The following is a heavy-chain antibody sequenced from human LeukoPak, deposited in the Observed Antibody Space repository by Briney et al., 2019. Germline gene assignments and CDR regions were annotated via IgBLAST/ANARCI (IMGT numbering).Heavy chain of an antibody. J-gene: IGHJ4*02. Sequence: GGSLRLSCAASGFTFSSYWMSWVRRAPGKGLEWVANIKQDGSEKYYVDSVKGRFTISRDNAKNSLYLQMNSLRAEDTALYYCAKDISRITIFGVVGQIDYWGQGTLVTVSS. V-gene: IGHV3-7*03. CDR3: AKDISRITIFGVVGQIDY. D-gene: IGHD3-3*01. CDR2: IKQDGSEK. CDR1: GFTFSSYW.